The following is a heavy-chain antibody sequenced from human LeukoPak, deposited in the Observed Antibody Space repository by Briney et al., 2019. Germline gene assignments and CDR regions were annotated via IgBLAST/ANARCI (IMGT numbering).Heavy chain of an antibody. V-gene: IGHV4-4*09. CDR1: GVSMSAYQ. CDR2: INTKGET. J-gene: IGHJ4*02. D-gene: IGHD2-21*01. Sequence: SETLPLTCTVSGVSMSAYQWSWVRQSPEKGLEWIGCINTKGETSYNPSLKSRVTTSVDTSKSQFSLRLTSVTAADTAVYYCATSNDAKIAPFDHWGQEAPVTVSS. CDR3: ATSNDAKIAPFDH.